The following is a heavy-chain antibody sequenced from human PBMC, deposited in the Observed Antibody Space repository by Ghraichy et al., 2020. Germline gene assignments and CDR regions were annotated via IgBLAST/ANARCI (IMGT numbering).Heavy chain of an antibody. CDR1: GGSFSGYY. J-gene: IGHJ3*02. CDR3: AGVNYGDYENAFDI. CDR2: NNHSGST. Sequence: SETLSLTCAVYGGSFSGYYWSWIRQPPGKGLERIGENNHSGSTNYHPSLKIRVTIPLDTSKNHFSLKLSPVTAADTAVYYCAGVNYGDYENAFDIWVQGKMVTVS. V-gene: IGHV4-34*01. D-gene: IGHD4-17*01.